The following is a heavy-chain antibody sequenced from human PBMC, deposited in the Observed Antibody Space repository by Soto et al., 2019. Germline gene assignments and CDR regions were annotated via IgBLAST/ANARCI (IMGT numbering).Heavy chain of an antibody. V-gene: IGHV1-8*01. CDR2: VNRNNGDT. J-gene: IGHJ4*02. Sequence: QVQLVQSGAELKKPGASVKVSCKASGYTFSNYDMNWVRQATGQGPEWVGWVNRNNGDTGYAQKYQVRVTLTTDISTTTAYMELTSLRSEDTAIYYCAKVSRKGSAIDFDYWGQGTLITVSS. CDR1: GYTFSNYD. D-gene: IGHD3-10*01. CDR3: AKVSRKGSAIDFDY.